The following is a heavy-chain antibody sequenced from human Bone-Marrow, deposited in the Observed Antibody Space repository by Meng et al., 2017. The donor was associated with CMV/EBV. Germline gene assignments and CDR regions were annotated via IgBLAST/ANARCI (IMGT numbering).Heavy chain of an antibody. CDR1: GYTFTSYG. Sequence: SVKVSCKASGYTFTSYGMHWVRQAPGQGLEWMGRIIPILGIANYAQKFQGRVTITADKSTSTAYMELSSLRSEDTAVYYCARGRMIVPAAMLYYYGMDVWGQGTTVTVSS. J-gene: IGHJ6*02. CDR2: IIPILGIA. CDR3: ARGRMIVPAAMLYYYGMDV. D-gene: IGHD2-2*01. V-gene: IGHV1-69*04.